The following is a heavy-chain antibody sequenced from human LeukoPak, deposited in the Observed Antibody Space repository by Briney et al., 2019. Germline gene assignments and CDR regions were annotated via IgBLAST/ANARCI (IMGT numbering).Heavy chain of an antibody. V-gene: IGHV3-7*05. CDR1: GFAFSNYW. CDR3: AKETVVVVAATPDAFDI. CDR2: IKEDGSEK. Sequence: GGSLRLSCAASGFAFSNYWMSWVRQAPGKGLEWVANIKEDGSEKDYVDSVKGRLTISRDNAKKSVYLQMNSLRAEDTAVYYCAKETVVVVAATPDAFDIWGQGTMVTVSS. J-gene: IGHJ3*02. D-gene: IGHD2-15*01.